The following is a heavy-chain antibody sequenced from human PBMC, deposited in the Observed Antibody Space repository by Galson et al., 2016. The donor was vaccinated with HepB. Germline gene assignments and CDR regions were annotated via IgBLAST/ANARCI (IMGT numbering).Heavy chain of an antibody. CDR1: GYTFTAFA. J-gene: IGHJ4*01. D-gene: IGHD3-10*01. CDR2: IGPYEGNT. V-gene: IGHV1-18*01. Sequence: SVKVSCKASGYTFTAFAISWVRQAPGQGLEWMGWIGPYEGNTNFARKFRDRVTLTTETSTNTAYMELRSLTPDDTAVYFCARHPVPVIRGVVGYWGQGTLVTVSS. CDR3: ARHPVPVIRGVVGY.